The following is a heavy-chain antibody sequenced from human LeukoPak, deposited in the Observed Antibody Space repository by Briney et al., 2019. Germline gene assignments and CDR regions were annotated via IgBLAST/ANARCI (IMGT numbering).Heavy chain of an antibody. J-gene: IGHJ4*02. CDR2: IKQDGSEK. CDR1: GFTFSSYW. V-gene: IGHV3-7*01. D-gene: IGHD4-17*01. CDR3: AREDKDYGDVGYYFDY. Sequence: GGSLRLSCAASGFTFSSYWMSWVRQAPGKGLEWVANIKQDGSEKYYVDSVKGRFTISRDNAKNSLYLQMNSLRAEDTAVYYCAREDKDYGDVGYYFDYWGQGTLVTVSS.